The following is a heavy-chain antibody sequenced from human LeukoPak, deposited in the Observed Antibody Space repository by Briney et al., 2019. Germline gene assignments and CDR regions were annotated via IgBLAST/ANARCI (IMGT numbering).Heavy chain of an antibody. CDR3: ARRSGSPFDF. Sequence: GGSLRLSCEGSGFSLSSYSINWVRQAPGKGLEWVSSISSSGNYIYYLDSLKGRFTISRDTAKNSVYLQMNSLTAEDTAVYYCARRSGSPFDFWGQGTLVTVSS. CDR1: GFSLSSYS. CDR2: ISSSGNYI. V-gene: IGHV3-21*01. D-gene: IGHD1-26*01. J-gene: IGHJ4*02.